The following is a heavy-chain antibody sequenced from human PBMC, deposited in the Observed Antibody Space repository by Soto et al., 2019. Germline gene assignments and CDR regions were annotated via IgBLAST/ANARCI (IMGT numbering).Heavy chain of an antibody. Sequence: GESLKISCKGSGYSFTSYWIGWVRQMPGKGLEWMGIIYPGDSDTRYSPSFQGQVTISADKSISTAYLQWSSLKASDTAMHYCAREYSGYDPSTPFDYWGQGTLVTVSS. CDR2: IYPGDSDT. J-gene: IGHJ4*02. CDR3: AREYSGYDPSTPFDY. CDR1: GYSFTSYW. D-gene: IGHD5-12*01. V-gene: IGHV5-51*01.